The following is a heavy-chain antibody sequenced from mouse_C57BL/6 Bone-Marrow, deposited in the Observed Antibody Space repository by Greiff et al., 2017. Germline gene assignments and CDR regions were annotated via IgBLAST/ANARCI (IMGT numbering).Heavy chain of an antibody. Sequence: VQLQESDAELVKPGASVKISCKVSGYTFTDHTIHWMKQRPEQGLEWIGYIYPRDGSTKYNEKFKGKATLTAAKSSSTAYMQLNSLASEDSAVYFCARVYYDYDGFAYWGQGTLVTVSA. V-gene: IGHV1-78*01. J-gene: IGHJ3*01. D-gene: IGHD2-4*01. CDR3: ARVYYDYDGFAY. CDR1: GYTFTDHT. CDR2: IYPRDGST.